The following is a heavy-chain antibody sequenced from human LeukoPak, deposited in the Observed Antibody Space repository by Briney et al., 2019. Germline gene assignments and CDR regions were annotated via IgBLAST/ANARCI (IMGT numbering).Heavy chain of an antibody. Sequence: GGSLRLSCTASGFTFRNYWMSWVRQAPGKGLEWVANIKQYGSEKYYVDSVKGRFTISRDNAKNLLYLQMKSLRAEDTAVYYCARDRTWWDYWGQGTLVTVSS. V-gene: IGHV3-7*03. J-gene: IGHJ4*02. CDR3: ARDRTWWDY. CDR2: IKQYGSEK. CDR1: GFTFRNYW. D-gene: IGHD2-15*01.